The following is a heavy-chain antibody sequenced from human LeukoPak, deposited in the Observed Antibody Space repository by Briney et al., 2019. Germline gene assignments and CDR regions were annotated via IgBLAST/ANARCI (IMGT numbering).Heavy chain of an antibody. J-gene: IGHJ4*02. CDR1: GFTFSRYA. CDR2: VIASGAAT. D-gene: IGHD4-17*01. V-gene: IGHV3-23*01. Sequence: PGGSLRLSCAASGFTFSRYAMSWVRQALGKGLEWVSAVIASGAATYYADSVKGRFTISRDNSKKTMSLQMNSLRAEDTAVYYCAKGDSGDYAFDYWGRGILVTVSS. CDR3: AKGDSGDYAFDY.